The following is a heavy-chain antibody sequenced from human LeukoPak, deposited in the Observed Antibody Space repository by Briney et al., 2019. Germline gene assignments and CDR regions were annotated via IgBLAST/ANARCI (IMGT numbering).Heavy chain of an antibody. CDR3: ARGYSGSSGAFDI. CDR2: ISFDGSNQ. V-gene: IGHV3-30*04. J-gene: IGHJ3*02. Sequence: GGSLRLSCAASGFTFSSYAIHWVRQAPGKGLEWVALISFDGSNQLYADSVKGRFTISRDNAKNSLYLQMNSLRAEDTAVYYCARGYSGSSGAFDIWGQGTMVTVSS. D-gene: IGHD1-26*01. CDR1: GFTFSSYA.